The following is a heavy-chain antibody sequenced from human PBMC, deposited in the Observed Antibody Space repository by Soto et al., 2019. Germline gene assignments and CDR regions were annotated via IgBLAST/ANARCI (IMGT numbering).Heavy chain of an antibody. CDR3: ARVGTYYYDSSGYYY. V-gene: IGHV4-34*01. CDR1: GGSFSGYY. CDR2: INHSGST. D-gene: IGHD3-22*01. J-gene: IGHJ4*02. Sequence: SETLSLTCAVYGGSFSGYYWSWIRQPPGKGLEWIGEINHSGSTNYNPSLKSRVTISVDTSKNQFSLKLSSVTAADTAVYYCARVGTYYYDSSGYYYWGQGTLVTVSS.